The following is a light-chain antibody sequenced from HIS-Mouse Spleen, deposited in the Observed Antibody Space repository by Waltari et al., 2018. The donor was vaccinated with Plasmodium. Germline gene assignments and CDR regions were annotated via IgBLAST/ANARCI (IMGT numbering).Light chain of an antibody. Sequence: QSALTQPASVSGSPGQSITISCTGTSSDVGGYNYVSWYQQHPGKAPKLMFYDVSNRPSGVSSRFSGSRSGNTASLTISGLQAEDEADYYCSSYTSSSTLVVFGGGTKLTVL. CDR1: SSDVGGYNY. CDR2: DVS. J-gene: IGLJ2*01. CDR3: SSYTSSSTLVV. V-gene: IGLV2-14*03.